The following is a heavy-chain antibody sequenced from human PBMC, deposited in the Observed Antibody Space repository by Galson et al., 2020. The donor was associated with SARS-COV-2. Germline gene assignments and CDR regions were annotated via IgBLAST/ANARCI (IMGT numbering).Heavy chain of an antibody. CDR1: GFTFSSYW. CDR3: ARDEKDTAMVYYYYGMDV. V-gene: IGHV3-7*03. J-gene: IGHJ6*02. Sequence: GGSLRLSCAASGFTFSSYWMSWVRQAPGKGLEWVANIKQDGSEKYYVDSVKGRFTISRDNAKNSLYLQMNSLRAEDTAVYYCARDEKDTAMVYYYYGMDVWGQGTTVTVSS. CDR2: IKQDGSEK. D-gene: IGHD5-18*01.